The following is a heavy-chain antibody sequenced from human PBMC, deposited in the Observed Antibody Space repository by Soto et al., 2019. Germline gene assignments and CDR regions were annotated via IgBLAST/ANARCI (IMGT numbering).Heavy chain of an antibody. CDR3: ARDRSYGSGSCYNNWFDP. D-gene: IGHD3-10*01. J-gene: IGHJ5*02. CDR2: IYYSGST. V-gene: IGHV4-30-4*01. Sequence: SETLSLTCTVSGGSISSGDYYWSWIRQPPGKGLEWIGYIYYSGSTYYNPSLKSRVTISVDTSKNQFSLKLSSVTAADTAVYYCARDRSYGSGSCYNNWFDPWGQGTLVTVAS. CDR1: GGSISSGDYY.